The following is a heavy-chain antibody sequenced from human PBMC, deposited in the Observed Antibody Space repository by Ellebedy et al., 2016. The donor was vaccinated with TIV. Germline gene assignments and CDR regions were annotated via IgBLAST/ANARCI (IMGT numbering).Heavy chain of an antibody. CDR2: ISASGVPT. Sequence: GESLKISCAASGFTFSTYAMSWVRQVPGKGLEWVSSISASGVPTFYADSVKGRFTMSRDNSKNRLYLQMNSLRAEDTAVYYCARISGGSYTDYWGQGTLVTVST. V-gene: IGHV3-23*01. D-gene: IGHD1-26*01. CDR1: GFTFSTYA. J-gene: IGHJ4*02. CDR3: ARISGGSYTDY.